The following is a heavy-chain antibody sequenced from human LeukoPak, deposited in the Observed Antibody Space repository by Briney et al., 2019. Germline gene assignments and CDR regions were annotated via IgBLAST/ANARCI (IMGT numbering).Heavy chain of an antibody. J-gene: IGHJ3*02. CDR2: IYYSGST. D-gene: IGHD3-22*01. CDR3: ARQDNYYYDSSGYYPGAFDI. CDR1: GGSISSGGYY. V-gene: IGHV4-31*03. Sequence: SETLSLTCTVSGGSISSGGYYWSWIRQHPGKGLEWIGYIYYSGSTYYNPSLKSRVTISVDTSKNQFSLKLSSVTAADTAVYYCARQDNYYYDSSGYYPGAFDIWGQGTMVTVSS.